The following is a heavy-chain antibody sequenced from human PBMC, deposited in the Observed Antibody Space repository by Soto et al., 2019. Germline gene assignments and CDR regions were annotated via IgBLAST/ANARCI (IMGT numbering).Heavy chain of an antibody. CDR3: AADKPIPPYDYYAYYYYGMDV. J-gene: IGHJ6*02. V-gene: IGHV1-58*01. CDR2: IVVGSGNT. Sequence: QMQLVQSGPEVKKPGTSVKVSCKASGFTFTSSAVQWVRQARGQRLEWIGWIVVGSGNTNYAQKFQERVTITRDMSTSTAYMELSSLRSEDTAVYYCAADKPIPPYDYYAYYYYGMDVWGQGTTVTVSS. CDR1: GFTFTSSA. D-gene: IGHD5-12*01.